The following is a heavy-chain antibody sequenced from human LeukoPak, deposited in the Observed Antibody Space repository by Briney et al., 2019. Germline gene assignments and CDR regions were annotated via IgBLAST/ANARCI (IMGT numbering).Heavy chain of an antibody. CDR3: AKEVYGSGPYYLDY. V-gene: IGHV3-23*01. D-gene: IGHD3-10*01. CDR1: GFTFSSYA. CDR2: ISRGGDSP. J-gene: IGHJ4*02. Sequence: HPGGSLRLSCVASGFTFSSYAMSWVRQAPGKGLQWVPSISRGGDSPNYADSVKGRFTISRDNSRNTLYLQVNNLRAEDTAMYYCAKEVYGSGPYYLDYWGQGTLVTVSS.